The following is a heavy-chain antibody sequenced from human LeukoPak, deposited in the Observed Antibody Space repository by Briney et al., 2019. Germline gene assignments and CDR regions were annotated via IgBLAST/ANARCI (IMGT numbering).Heavy chain of an antibody. CDR2: ISSSGSTI. Sequence: GGSLRLSCAFSGFTFSDYYMSWIRQAPGKGLEWVSYISSSGSTIYYADSVKGRFTISRDNAKNSLYLQMNSLRAEDTAVYYCARVPPYDFWSGYYYYYYMDVWGKGTTVTVSS. D-gene: IGHD3-3*01. J-gene: IGHJ6*03. V-gene: IGHV3-11*04. CDR3: ARVPPYDFWSGYYYYYYMDV. CDR1: GFTFSDYY.